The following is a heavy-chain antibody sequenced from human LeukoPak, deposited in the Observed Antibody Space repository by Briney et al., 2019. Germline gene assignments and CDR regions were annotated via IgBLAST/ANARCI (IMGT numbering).Heavy chain of an antibody. CDR2: ISGSGGNT. CDR3: AREGESIDIAAAGTPRLPLSRGAFDI. V-gene: IGHV3-23*01. D-gene: IGHD6-13*01. CDR1: GFTFNSHA. Sequence: PGGSLRLSCAASGFTFNSHAVSWVRQAPGRGLEWVSAISGSGGNTYYADSVKGRFTISRDNSKNTLYLQMNSLRAEDTAVYYCAREGESIDIAAAGTPRLPLSRGAFDIWGQWTMVTVSS. J-gene: IGHJ3*02.